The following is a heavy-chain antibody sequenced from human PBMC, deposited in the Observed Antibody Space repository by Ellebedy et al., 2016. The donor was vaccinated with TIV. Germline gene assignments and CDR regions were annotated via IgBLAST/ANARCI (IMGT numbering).Heavy chain of an antibody. Sequence: GESLKISCDASGFIFSNYDMHWVRQVAGKGLEWVSGFGIGGDAYYRASVRGRFNISREDAKSSLFLQMNSLTVGDTAVYYCARGARGGENWHFDLWGRGTLVAVSS. J-gene: IGHJ2*01. V-gene: IGHV3-13*01. CDR2: FGIGGDA. CDR1: GFIFSNYD. CDR3: ARGARGGENWHFDL. D-gene: IGHD3-16*01.